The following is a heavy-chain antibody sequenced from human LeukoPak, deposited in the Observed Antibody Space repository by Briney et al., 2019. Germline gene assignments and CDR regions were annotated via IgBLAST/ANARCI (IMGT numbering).Heavy chain of an antibody. V-gene: IGHV3-30*02. J-gene: IGHJ5*02. CDR3: AKASSLAAAGIWYFDP. CDR2: IRYDGSNK. D-gene: IGHD6-13*01. Sequence: PGGSLRLSCAASGFTFSSYGMHWVRQAPGKGLEWVAFIRYDGSNKYYADSVKGRFTISRDNSKNTLYLQMNSLRAEDTAVYYCAKASSLAAAGIWYFDPWGQGTLVTVSS. CDR1: GFTFSSYG.